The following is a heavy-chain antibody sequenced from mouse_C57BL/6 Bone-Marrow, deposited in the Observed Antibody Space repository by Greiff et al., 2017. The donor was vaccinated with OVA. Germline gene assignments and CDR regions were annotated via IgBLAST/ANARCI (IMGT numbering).Heavy chain of an antibody. D-gene: IGHD2-5*01. CDR1: GYTFTSYW. J-gene: IGHJ1*03. Sequence: QVQLQQPGAELVRPGSSVKLSCKASGYTFTSYWMHWVKQRPIQGLEWIGNIDPSDSETHYNQKFKDKATLTVDKSSSTAYMQLSSLTSEDSEVYYCARKENYSNFYWYFDVWGTGTTVTVSS. CDR3: ARKENYSNFYWYFDV. V-gene: IGHV1-52*01. CDR2: IDPSDSET.